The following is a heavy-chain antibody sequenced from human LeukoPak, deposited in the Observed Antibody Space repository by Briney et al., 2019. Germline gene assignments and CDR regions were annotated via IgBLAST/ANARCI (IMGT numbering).Heavy chain of an antibody. V-gene: IGHV1-46*01. CDR2: INPSTDRT. J-gene: IGHJ4*02. CDR3: ARADYNDSSGYYDY. CDR1: GYTFTDYY. D-gene: IGHD3-22*01. Sequence: SEKGSSKPSGYTFTDYYLHWVRQAPGQWLEWMGIINPSTDRTSFAQKFQGRVAMTRDTSTSTLYMDLSSLRSEDMAVYYCARADYNDSSGYYDYWGQGTLVTVSS.